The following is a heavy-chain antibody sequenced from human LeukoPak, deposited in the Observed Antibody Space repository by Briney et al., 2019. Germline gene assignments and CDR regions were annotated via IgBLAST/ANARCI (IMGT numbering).Heavy chain of an antibody. CDR2: IYHSGST. CDR1: GGSISSGGYS. J-gene: IGHJ4*02. D-gene: IGHD3-3*01. Sequence: SGTLSLTCAVSGGSISSGGYSWSWIRQPPGKGLEWIGYIYHSGSTYYNPSLKSRVTISVDRSKNQFSLKLSSVTAADTAVYYCASWSGYYPPYYFDYWGQGTLVTVSS. V-gene: IGHV4-30-2*01. CDR3: ASWSGYYPPYYFDY.